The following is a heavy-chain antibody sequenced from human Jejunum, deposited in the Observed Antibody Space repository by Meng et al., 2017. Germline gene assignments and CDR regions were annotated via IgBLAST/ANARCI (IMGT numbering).Heavy chain of an antibody. Sequence: HVLLLQTAGQAQSPAAAVTGSCKSSDYPFTNSYLYSSRQAPGQRLEWIGRINTRTGGTIYTQKFYGRVTMASDTSISTAYMELSRLRSDVTSVYYGSTELISYAFDYWGQGSLVTVSS. CDR3: STELISYAFDY. J-gene: IGHJ4*02. CDR2: INTRTGGT. CDR1: DYPFTNSY. D-gene: IGHD1-26*01. V-gene: IGHV1-2*06.